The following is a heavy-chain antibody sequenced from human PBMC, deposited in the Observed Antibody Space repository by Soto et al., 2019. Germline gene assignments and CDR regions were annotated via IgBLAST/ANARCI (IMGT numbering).Heavy chain of an antibody. D-gene: IGHD1-7*01. Sequence: LSLTCAVSGGSCISNNWWTWVRQPPGQGLEWIGEIYRTGSTNYDPSLKSRVTISLDKSENQFSLKVTSLTAADTAVYYCASRDPGTSVDYWGQGTLVTVSS. CDR3: ASRDPGTSVDY. CDR2: IYRTGST. CDR1: GGSCISNNW. J-gene: IGHJ4*02. V-gene: IGHV4-4*02.